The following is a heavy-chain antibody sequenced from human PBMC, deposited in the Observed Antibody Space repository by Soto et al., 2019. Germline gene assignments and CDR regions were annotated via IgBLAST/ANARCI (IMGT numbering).Heavy chain of an antibody. D-gene: IGHD6-19*01. V-gene: IGHV4-30-4*01. CDR3: ARGTYNFWAGSRYYFDF. J-gene: IGHJ4*02. CDR2: ISDSGAT. CDR1: RDSTDTNDYY. Sequence: SETLSLTCTVSRDSTDTNDYYWTWIRQPPGKGLEWIGCISDSGATYYNPSLEGRLSMSFDTSENHFSLKVTSVTAADTAVYYCARGTYNFWAGSRYYFDFWGQGIPVTVSS.